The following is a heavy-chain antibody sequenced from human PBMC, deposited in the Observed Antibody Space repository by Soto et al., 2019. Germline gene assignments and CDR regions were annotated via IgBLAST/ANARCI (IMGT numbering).Heavy chain of an antibody. CDR3: ASGRAPDVDY. J-gene: IGHJ4*02. CDR1: GGTFSKYS. V-gene: IGHV1-69*02. CDR2: IIPFLGVT. Sequence: QVPLVQSGAEVKKPGSSVKVSCKASGGTFSKYSITWIRQAPGQGLEWMVRIIPFLGVTNYAQKFKGRVTITADKSTSTAYMELNNLRSEDTAVYFWASGRAPDVDYWGQGTLITVSS.